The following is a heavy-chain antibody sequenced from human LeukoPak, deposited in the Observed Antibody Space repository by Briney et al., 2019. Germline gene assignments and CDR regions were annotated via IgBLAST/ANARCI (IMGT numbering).Heavy chain of an antibody. Sequence: GGSLRLSCAASGFTFSNAWMSWVPEAPGKGVGWVGGIKSKTDGGTTDYAAPVKGRFTISRDDSKNTLYLQMNSLKTEDTAVYYCTTSSTVMGGDFDYWGQGTLVTVSS. CDR2: IKSKTDGGTT. J-gene: IGHJ4*02. V-gene: IGHV3-15*01. CDR3: TTSSTVMGGDFDY. D-gene: IGHD4-11*01. CDR1: GFTFSNAW.